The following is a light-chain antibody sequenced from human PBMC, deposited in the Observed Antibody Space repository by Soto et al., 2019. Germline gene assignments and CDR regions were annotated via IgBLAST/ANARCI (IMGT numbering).Light chain of an antibody. CDR1: SSNIRAGHD. Sequence: QSVLTQPPSVSGAPGQRVTISCTGSSSNIRAGHDVHWYQQLPGTAPKLLIYGNSNRPSGVPDRFSGSKSGTSASLAITGLQAEDEADYYCQSYDSSLSGSEVFGTGTKVTVL. J-gene: IGLJ1*01. CDR3: QSYDSSLSGSEV. CDR2: GNS. V-gene: IGLV1-40*01.